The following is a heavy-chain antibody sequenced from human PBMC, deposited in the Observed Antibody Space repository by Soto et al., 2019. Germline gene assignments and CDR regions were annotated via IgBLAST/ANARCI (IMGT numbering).Heavy chain of an antibody. Sequence: SVKVSCKASRGTFSSYAMSWVRQAPGQGLEWMGGIIPIFGNTNYAQKFQERVTITRDMSTNTAYMELSSLRSEDTALYYCAADPYCGGDCYFDYWGQGIMVTVSS. CDR1: RGTFSSYA. V-gene: IGHV1-69*05. D-gene: IGHD2-21*02. CDR3: AADPYCGGDCYFDY. CDR2: IIPIFGNT. J-gene: IGHJ4*02.